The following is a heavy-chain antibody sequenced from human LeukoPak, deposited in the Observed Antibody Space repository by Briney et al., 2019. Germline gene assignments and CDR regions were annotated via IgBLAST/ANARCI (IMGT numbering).Heavy chain of an antibody. J-gene: IGHJ5*02. CDR3: ARSHYDFLSGLISFVQNWYDP. CDR1: GGTVSSHA. Sequence: SVKVSCKASGGTVSSHAISWVRQAPGQGLEWMGRIIPIFGTANYAQKFQGGVTITTDESTSTAYMELSSLRSEDTAVYYCARSHYDFLSGLISFVQNWYDPWGQGTRVTVSS. V-gene: IGHV1-69*05. CDR2: IIPIFGTA. D-gene: IGHD3-9*01.